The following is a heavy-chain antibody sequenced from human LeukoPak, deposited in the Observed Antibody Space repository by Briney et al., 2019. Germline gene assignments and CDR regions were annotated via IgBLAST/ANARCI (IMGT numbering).Heavy chain of an antibody. Sequence: SVKVSCKASGGTFSSYAISWVRQAPGQGLEWMGWIIPIFGTANYAQKFQGRVTITTDESTSTAYMELSSLRSEDTAVYYCARAAVTAISLYYFDYWGQGTLVTVSS. J-gene: IGHJ4*02. CDR2: IIPIFGTA. V-gene: IGHV1-69*05. D-gene: IGHD2-21*02. CDR3: ARAAVTAISLYYFDY. CDR1: GGTFSSYA.